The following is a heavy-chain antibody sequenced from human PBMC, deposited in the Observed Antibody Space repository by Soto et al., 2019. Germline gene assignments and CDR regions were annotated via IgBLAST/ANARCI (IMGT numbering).Heavy chain of an antibody. V-gene: IGHV3-30*18. CDR2: ISHDGSSE. Sequence: GGSLRLSCAASGFIFSDYGMHWVRQAPGKGLEWVAMISHDGSSEYYADSVRGRFTISRDNSKNTLYLQMNSLRAEDTAVYFCAKDLYSSGWYNYFDPWGQGTLVTVSS. CDR1: GFIFSDYG. J-gene: IGHJ5*02. CDR3: AKDLYSSGWYNYFDP. D-gene: IGHD6-19*01.